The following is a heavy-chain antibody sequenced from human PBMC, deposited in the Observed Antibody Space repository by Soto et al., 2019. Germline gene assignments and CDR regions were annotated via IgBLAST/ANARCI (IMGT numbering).Heavy chain of an antibody. V-gene: IGHV3-30*18. Sequence: QVQLVESGGGVVQPGRSLRLSCAASGFTFSSHGMHWVRQAPGKGLEWLSVISTDGTEDYYADSVRGRFTISRDNSKNTLYLQMNSLSPEDTAVYYCTESRSAGWGGDCHVDYWGQGSLVSVSS. CDR3: TESRSAGWGGDCHVDY. D-gene: IGHD2-21*02. J-gene: IGHJ4*02. CDR2: ISTDGTED. CDR1: GFTFSSHG.